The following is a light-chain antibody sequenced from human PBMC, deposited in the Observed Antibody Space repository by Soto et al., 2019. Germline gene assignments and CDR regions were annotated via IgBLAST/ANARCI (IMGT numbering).Light chain of an antibody. CDR2: GVS. CDR3: QQYNDWPRT. Sequence: EIVMTQSPATLSVSPGERATLSCRASQSVSSNLAWYQQKPGQAPRLLISGVSTRATGIPARFSGSGSGTEFTLTISSLQSEDFAVYYCQQYNDWPRTFGQGTKVKIK. J-gene: IGKJ1*01. V-gene: IGKV3-15*01. CDR1: QSVSSN.